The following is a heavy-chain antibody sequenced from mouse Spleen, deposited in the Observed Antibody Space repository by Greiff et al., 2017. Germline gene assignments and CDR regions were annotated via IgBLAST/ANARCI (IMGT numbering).Heavy chain of an antibody. Sequence: QVQLQQSGAELVKPGASVKLSCKASGYTFTSYWMHWVKQRPGQGLEWIGEINPSNGRTNYNEKFKSKATLTVDKSSSTAYMQLSSLTSEDSAVYYCAREDYRYDAWFAYWGQGTLVTVSA. CDR2: INPSNGRT. V-gene: IGHV1S81*02. CDR1: GYTFTSYW. D-gene: IGHD2-14*01. CDR3: AREDYRYDAWFAY. J-gene: IGHJ3*01.